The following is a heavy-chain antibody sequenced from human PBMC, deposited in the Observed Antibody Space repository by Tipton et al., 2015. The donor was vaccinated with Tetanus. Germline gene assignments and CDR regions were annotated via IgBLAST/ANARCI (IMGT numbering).Heavy chain of an antibody. V-gene: IGHV4-34*01. D-gene: IGHD6-13*01. Sequence: TLSLTCAVYGGSFSGYYWSWIRQPPGKGLEWIGEINHSGSTNYNPSLKSRVTISVDTSKNQFSLKLSSVTAADTAVYYCARGGPHTVAPYSSSWGQGTLVTVSS. CDR1: GGSFSGYY. CDR3: ARGGPHTVAPYSSS. J-gene: IGHJ4*02. CDR2: INHSGST.